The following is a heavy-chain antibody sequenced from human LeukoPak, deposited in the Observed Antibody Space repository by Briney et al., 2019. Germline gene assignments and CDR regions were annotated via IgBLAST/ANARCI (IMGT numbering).Heavy chain of an antibody. CDR2: INHSGST. D-gene: IGHD3-22*01. CDR3: AKGGYYDSSGYYPVGVY. V-gene: IGHV4-34*01. CDR1: GGSFSGYY. Sequence: PSETLSLTCAVYGGSFSGYYWSWIRQPPGKGLEWIGEINHSGSTNYNPSLKSRVTISVDTSKNQFSLKLSSVTAADTAVYYCAKGGYYDSSGYYPVGVYWGQGTLVTVSS. J-gene: IGHJ4*02.